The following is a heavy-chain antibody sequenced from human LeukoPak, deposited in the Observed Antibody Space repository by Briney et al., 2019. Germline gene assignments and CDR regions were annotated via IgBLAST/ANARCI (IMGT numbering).Heavy chain of an antibody. CDR1: GFTFSDYY. CDR2: ISGSGTYT. J-gene: IGHJ4*02. V-gene: IGHV3-11*06. D-gene: IGHD3-22*01. CDR3: ARDRSVTMI. Sequence: SGGSLRLSCAASGFTFSDYYMTWIRQAPGKGLEWVSHISGSGTYTKYADSAKGRFTISRDNAKNSLYLQVNSLRAEDTAVYYCARDRSVTMIGGLGTLVTVSS.